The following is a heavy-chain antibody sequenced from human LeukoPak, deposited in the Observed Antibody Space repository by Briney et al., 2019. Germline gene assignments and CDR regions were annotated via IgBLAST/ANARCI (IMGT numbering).Heavy chain of an antibody. V-gene: IGHV4-34*01. CDR3: ARGGHCSGGSCYVLDYYGMDV. CDR1: GGSFSGYY. CDR2: INHSGST. J-gene: IGHJ6*04. D-gene: IGHD2-15*01. Sequence: SETLSLTCAVYGGSFSGYYWSWIRQPPGKGLEWIGEINHSGSTNYNTSLKSRVTISVDTSKNQFSLKLSSVTAADTAVYYCARGGHCSGGSCYVLDYYGMDVWGKGTTVTVSS.